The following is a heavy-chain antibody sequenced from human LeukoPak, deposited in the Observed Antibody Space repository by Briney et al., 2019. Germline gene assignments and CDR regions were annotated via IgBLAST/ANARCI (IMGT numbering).Heavy chain of an antibody. CDR2: IYYSGST. D-gene: IGHD3-3*01. CDR3: ARAYDFWSGYYVFDY. Sequence: SQTLSLTCTVSGGSISSGDYYWSWIRQPPGKGLEWIGYIYYSGSTYYNPSLKSRVTISVDTSKNQFSLKLSSVTAADTAVYYCARAYDFWSGYYVFDYWGQGTLVTVSS. CDR1: GGSISSGDYY. J-gene: IGHJ4*02. V-gene: IGHV4-30-4*08.